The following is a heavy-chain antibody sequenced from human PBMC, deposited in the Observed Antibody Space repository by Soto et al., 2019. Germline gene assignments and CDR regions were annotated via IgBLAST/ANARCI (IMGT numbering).Heavy chain of an antibody. CDR1: GYIFTNYA. J-gene: IGHJ4*02. CDR3: ARGDYYDIHDY. V-gene: IGHV1-3*01. CDR2: INAGNGNT. Sequence: QVQLVQSGAEVKKPGASVKVSCKASGYIFTNYAIHWVRQAPGQRLEWMGWINAGNGNTKYSQKYQGRVTITRDISASTAYMELSSLRSEDTAVYYCARGDYYDIHDYWGQGTLVTVSS. D-gene: IGHD3-22*01.